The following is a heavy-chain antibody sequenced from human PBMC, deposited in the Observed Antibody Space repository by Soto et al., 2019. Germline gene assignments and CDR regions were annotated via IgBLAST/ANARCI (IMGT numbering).Heavy chain of an antibody. J-gene: IGHJ6*02. CDR3: ARELRQWLVRDGYYYYGMDV. D-gene: IGHD6-19*01. Sequence: GGSLRPSFAASGFPFISYIMYWVIQARGKGLEWVSYISSSSSTIYYADSVKGRFTISRDNAKNSLYLQMNSLRAEDTAVYYCARELRQWLVRDGYYYYGMDVWGQGT. CDR1: GFPFISYI. V-gene: IGHV3-48*01. CDR2: ISSSSSTI.